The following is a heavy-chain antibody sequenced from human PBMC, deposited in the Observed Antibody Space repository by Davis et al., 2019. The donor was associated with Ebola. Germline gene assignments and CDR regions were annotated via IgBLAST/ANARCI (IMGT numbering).Heavy chain of an antibody. V-gene: IGHV4-34*01. CDR3: ARGILDLSSIAARVWFDP. D-gene: IGHD6-6*01. CDR2: INHSGST. Sequence: PSETLSLTCAVYGGSFSGYYWSWIRQPPGKGLEWIGEINHSGSTNYNPSPKSRVTISVDTSKNQFSLKLSSVTAADTAVYYCARGILDLSSIAARVWFDPWGQGTLVTVSS. CDR1: GGSFSGYY. J-gene: IGHJ5*02.